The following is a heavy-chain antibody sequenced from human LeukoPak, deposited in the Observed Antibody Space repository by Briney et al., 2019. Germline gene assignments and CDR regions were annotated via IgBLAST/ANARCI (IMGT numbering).Heavy chain of an antibody. CDR3: ARHTLWRFDY. Sequence: GGSLRLSCAAYGFTFTNYWLTWVRQAPGQRLEWVANINQDGSTEYYVESMKGRFAISRDNAKNLGYLQTNSLRAEDTAVYFCARHTLWRFDYWGQGALVTVSS. CDR1: GFTFTNYW. D-gene: IGHD1-1*01. CDR2: INQDGSTE. J-gene: IGHJ4*02. V-gene: IGHV3-7*01.